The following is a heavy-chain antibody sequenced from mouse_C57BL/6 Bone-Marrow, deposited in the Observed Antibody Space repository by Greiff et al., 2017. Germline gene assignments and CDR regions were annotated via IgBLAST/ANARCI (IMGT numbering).Heavy chain of an antibody. CDR1: GYSFTSYY. J-gene: IGHJ4*01. V-gene: IGHV1-66*01. CDR3: ASRTDYGSSSYAMDY. CDR2: IYPGSGNT. D-gene: IGHD1-1*01. Sequence: QVHVKQSGPELVKPGASVKISCKASGYSFTSYYIHWVKQRPGQGLEWIGWIYPGSGNTKYNEKFKGKATLTADTSSSTAYMQLSSLTSEDSAVYYCASRTDYGSSSYAMDYWGQGTSVTVSS.